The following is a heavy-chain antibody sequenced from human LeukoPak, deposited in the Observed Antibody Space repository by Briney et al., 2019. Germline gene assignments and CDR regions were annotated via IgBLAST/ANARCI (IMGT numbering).Heavy chain of an antibody. Sequence: PSETLSLTCTVSGGSISSYYWSWIRQPPGKGLEWIGYIYYSGSTNYNPSLKSRVTISVDTSKNQFSLKLSSVTAADTAVYYCARGVYDSSGYYQLDYWGQGTLVTVSS. CDR3: ARGVYDSSGYYQLDY. D-gene: IGHD3-22*01. CDR2: IYYSGST. CDR1: GGSISSYY. J-gene: IGHJ4*02. V-gene: IGHV4-59*01.